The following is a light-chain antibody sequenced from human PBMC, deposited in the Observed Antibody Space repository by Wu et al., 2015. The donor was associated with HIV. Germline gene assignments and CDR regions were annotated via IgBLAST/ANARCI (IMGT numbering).Light chain of an antibody. CDR2: AAS. J-gene: IGKJ4*01. CDR3: QQANSFPLT. V-gene: IGKV1-12*01. CDR1: QGIYNS. Sequence: DIQMTQSPSSLSASVGDRVTITCRASQGIYNSLAWYQQTPGKAPKLLIYAASTLQSGVPSRFSGSGSGTDFTLTISSLQPEDFATYSCQQANSFPLTFGGGTKVEIK.